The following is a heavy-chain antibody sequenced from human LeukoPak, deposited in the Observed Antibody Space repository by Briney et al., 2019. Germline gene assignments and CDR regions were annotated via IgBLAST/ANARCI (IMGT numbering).Heavy chain of an antibody. D-gene: IGHD5-18*01. Sequence: ASVKVSCKASGYTFTGYYMHWVRQAPGQGLEWMGWINPNSGGTNYAQKFQGRVTMTRDTSISTAYMELSRLRSDDTAVYYCAREMGVEDTAMVTGWFDPWGQGTLVTVSS. J-gene: IGHJ5*02. CDR2: INPNSGGT. CDR1: GYTFTGYY. CDR3: AREMGVEDTAMVTGWFDP. V-gene: IGHV1-2*02.